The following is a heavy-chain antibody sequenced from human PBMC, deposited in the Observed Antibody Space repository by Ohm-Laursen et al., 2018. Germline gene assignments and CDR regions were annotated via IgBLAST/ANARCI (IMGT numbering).Heavy chain of an antibody. D-gene: IGHD5-18*01. J-gene: IGHJ4*02. V-gene: IGHV3-33*06. CDR2: IWYDGSNK. Sequence: SLRLSCTASGFTFSSYGMHWVRQAPGKGLEWVAAIWYDGSNKYYADSVKGRLTISRDNSRNTLYLQLNSLRDEDTAVYYCAKDGYSYGSGSFHWGQGTLVTVSS. CDR1: GFTFSSYG. CDR3: AKDGYSYGSGSFH.